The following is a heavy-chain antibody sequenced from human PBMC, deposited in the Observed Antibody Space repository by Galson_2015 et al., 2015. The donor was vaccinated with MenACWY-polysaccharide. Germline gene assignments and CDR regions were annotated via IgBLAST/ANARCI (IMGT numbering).Heavy chain of an antibody. Sequence: SLRLSCAASGFTFSSYAIHWVRQAPGKGLEWVAVISYDATNKYYRDSVKGRVTLSRDNPKNTVFLEMNSLRAEDTGVYYCARDYCGRTTCSGMDVWGQGTTVTVSS. J-gene: IGHJ6*02. V-gene: IGHV3-30-3*01. CDR3: ARDYCGRTTCSGMDV. CDR2: ISYDATNK. D-gene: IGHD2-21*01. CDR1: GFTFSSYA.